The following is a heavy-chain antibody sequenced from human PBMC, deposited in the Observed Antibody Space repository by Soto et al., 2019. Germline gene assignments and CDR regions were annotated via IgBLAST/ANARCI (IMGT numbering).Heavy chain of an antibody. D-gene: IGHD1-1*01. V-gene: IGHV3-21*06. CDR2: ISSPSIYI. J-gene: IGHJ6*02. CDR3: AREGKGKGQDDNYYGMDV. Sequence: GGSLRLSCAASGFTFSSYAMSWVRQAPGKGLEWVSSISSPSIYIYYSDSVKGRFTLSSDNAKNSLSLQMNSLIAEDTAVYYCAREGKGKGQDDNYYGMDVWGQGTTVTVSS. CDR1: GFTFSSYA.